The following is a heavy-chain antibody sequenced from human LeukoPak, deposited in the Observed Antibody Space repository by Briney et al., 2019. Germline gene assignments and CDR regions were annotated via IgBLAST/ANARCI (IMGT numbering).Heavy chain of an antibody. D-gene: IGHD3-10*01. CDR1: GYSISSGYY. CDR2: IYHSGST. Sequence: SETLSLTCTVSGYSISSGYYWGWIRQPPGKGLEWIGSIYHSGSTYYNPSLKSRVTISVDTSKNQFSLKLSSVTAADTAVYYCASTMVRGVWWGQGTLVTVSS. V-gene: IGHV4-38-2*02. CDR3: ASTMVRGVW. J-gene: IGHJ4*02.